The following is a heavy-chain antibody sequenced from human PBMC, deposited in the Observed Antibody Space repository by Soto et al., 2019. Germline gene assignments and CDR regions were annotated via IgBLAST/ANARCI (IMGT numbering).Heavy chain of an antibody. CDR3: AKGRTFFDF. J-gene: IGHJ4*02. CDR1: GFDFSAYA. CDR2: ISDSDGAT. Sequence: GGSLRLSCAASGFDFSAYAMTWVRQAPGKGLEWVSDISDSDGATHYADSVRGRFTISRDNVKNTLYLQMESLRAEDAAVYYCAKGRTFFDFWGQGALVTVSS. V-gene: IGHV3-23*01.